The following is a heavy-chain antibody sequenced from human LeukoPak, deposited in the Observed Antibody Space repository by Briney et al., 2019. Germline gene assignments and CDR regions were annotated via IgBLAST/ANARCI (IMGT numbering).Heavy chain of an antibody. CDR2: ISSSSNTI. V-gene: IGHV3-48*01. CDR1: GFTFSSYS. CDR3: ALLGGTSLFDY. J-gene: IGHJ4*02. D-gene: IGHD1-7*01. Sequence: GGSLRLSCAASGFTFSSYSMSWVRQAPGRGLKWVSYISSSSNTIYYADSVKGRFTISRDSAKNSLYLQMNSLRAEDTAVYYCALLGGTSLFDYWGQGTLVTVSS.